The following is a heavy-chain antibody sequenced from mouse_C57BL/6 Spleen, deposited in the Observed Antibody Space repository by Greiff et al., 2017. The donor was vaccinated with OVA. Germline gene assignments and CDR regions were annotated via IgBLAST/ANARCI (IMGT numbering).Heavy chain of an antibody. CDR3: TRTLYDGSPMDY. V-gene: IGHV1-15*01. D-gene: IGHD2-3*01. CDR2: IDPETGGT. CDR1: GYTFTDYE. Sequence: QVQLQQSGAELVRPGASVTLSCKASGYTFTDYEMHWVKQTPVHGLAWIGAIDPETGGTAYTQKFKGKAILTADKASSTAYMELRSLTSEDSAVYYCTRTLYDGSPMDYWGQGTSVTVSS. J-gene: IGHJ4*01.